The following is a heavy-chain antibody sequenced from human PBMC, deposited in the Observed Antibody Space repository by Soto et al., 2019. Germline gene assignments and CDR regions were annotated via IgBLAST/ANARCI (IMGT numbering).Heavy chain of an antibody. CDR3: ARDRLARGIPVAGRIDY. CDR1: GFIFSQYS. V-gene: IGHV3-21*01. J-gene: IGHJ4*02. D-gene: IGHD6-19*01. CDR2: ISSTGALM. Sequence: PGGSLRLSCAASGFIFSQYSMNWVRQAPGKGLGWVSSISSTGALMYYADSVKGRFTVSRDDADNSLYLQMNSLRVEDTAVYYCARDRLARGIPVAGRIDYWGQGALVTVS.